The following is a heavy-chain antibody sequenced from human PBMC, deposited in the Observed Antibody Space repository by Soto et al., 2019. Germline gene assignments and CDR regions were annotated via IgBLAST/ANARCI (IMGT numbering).Heavy chain of an antibody. CDR3: AIARVADAALDH. CDR1: GFIFSNNG. D-gene: IGHD6-6*01. J-gene: IGHJ4*02. Sequence: GGSLRLSCAVSGFIFSNNGMHWVRQAPGKGLEWVAFMSYDGSAKFYADSVKGRFTISRDNSKSTLFLHMSNLRAEDTAMYYCAIARVADAALDHWGKGTLVTVSS. V-gene: IGHV3-30*02. CDR2: MSYDGSAK.